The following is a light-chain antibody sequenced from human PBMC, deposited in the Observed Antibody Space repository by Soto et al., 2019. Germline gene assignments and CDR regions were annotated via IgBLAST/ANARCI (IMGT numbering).Light chain of an antibody. CDR3: QQRSNWPPRVT. V-gene: IGKV3-11*01. Sequence: EIVLTQSPATLSLSPGERATLSCRASQSVGSYLAWYQQKPGQAPRLLIYDASNRATGIPARFSGSGSGTDFTLTISSLEPKDFAVYYCQQRSNWPPRVTFGPGTKVDIK. CDR2: DAS. J-gene: IGKJ3*01. CDR1: QSVGSY.